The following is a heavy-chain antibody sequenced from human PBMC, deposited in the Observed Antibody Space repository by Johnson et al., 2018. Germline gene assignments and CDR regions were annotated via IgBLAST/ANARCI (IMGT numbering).Heavy chain of an antibody. CDR3: ALRMAALGQKYFQD. J-gene: IGHJ1*01. V-gene: IGHV3-33*05. Sequence: QVQLVQCGGGVVQPGRSLGLPCAASRFTFSDYGMHLVRQAPGQGLEWLAVISYHGSSNYYADSVKGRFTISRDNSKNTLYLQLSSLRGEDSALYYCALRMAALGQKYFQDWGQGALVTVSS. CDR1: RFTFSDYG. D-gene: IGHD6-6*01. CDR2: ISYHGSSN.